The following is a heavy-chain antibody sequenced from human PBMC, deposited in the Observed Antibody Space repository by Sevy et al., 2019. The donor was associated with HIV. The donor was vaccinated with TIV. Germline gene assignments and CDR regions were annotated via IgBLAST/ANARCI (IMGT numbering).Heavy chain of an antibody. V-gene: IGHV3-23*01. CDR1: GFTFNAHA. CDR3: AKALTLSLESMIEGVFRTLEGFDV. CDR2: ISGPGLST. D-gene: IGHD3-22*01. Sequence: GGSLRLSCAASGFTFNAHAMTWVRQAPGKGLEWVSVISGPGLSTYYADSVKGRFTISRDNSKNTMSLQMNRLRPDDPAKCYCAKALTLSLESMIEGVFRTLEGFDVWGQGTMVTVSS. J-gene: IGHJ3*01.